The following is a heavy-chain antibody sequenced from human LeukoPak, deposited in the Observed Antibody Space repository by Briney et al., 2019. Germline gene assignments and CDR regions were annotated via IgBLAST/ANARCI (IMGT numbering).Heavy chain of an antibody. CDR1: GFTFSSYG. Sequence: GGSLRLSCAAPGFTFSSYGTHWVRQAPGKGLEWVAVISYDGSNKYYADSVKGRFTISRGNSKNTLYLQMNSLRAEDTALYYCARVASNYDFDYWGQGTLVTVSS. J-gene: IGHJ4*02. D-gene: IGHD4-11*01. CDR3: ARVASNYDFDY. V-gene: IGHV3-30*03. CDR2: ISYDGSNK.